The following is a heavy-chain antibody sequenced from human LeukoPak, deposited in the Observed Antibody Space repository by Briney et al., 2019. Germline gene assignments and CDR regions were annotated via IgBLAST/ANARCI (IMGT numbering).Heavy chain of an antibody. V-gene: IGHV4-59*01. J-gene: IGHJ5*02. Sequence: SETLSLTCTVSGGSISSYYWSWIRQPPGKGLEWNGYIYYSGSTNYNPSLKSRVTILVDTSKNQFSLKLSSVTAADTAVYYCARNGGNTHPNWFDPWGQGTLVTVSS. D-gene: IGHD4-23*01. CDR1: GGSISSYY. CDR2: IYYSGST. CDR3: ARNGGNTHPNWFDP.